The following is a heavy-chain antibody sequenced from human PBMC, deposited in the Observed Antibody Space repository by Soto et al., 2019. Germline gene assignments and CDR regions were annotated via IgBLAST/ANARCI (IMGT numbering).Heavy chain of an antibody. CDR1: GGSFSGYY. CDR2: INHSGST. J-gene: IGHJ4*02. V-gene: IGHV4-34*01. D-gene: IGHD4-17*01. Sequence: QVQLQQWGAGLLKPSETLSLTCAVYGGSFSGYYWSWIRQPPGKGLEWIGEINHSGSTNYNPSLKSRVTIAVDTSKNQFSLKLSSVTAADTAVYYCARGPTVTKPIDYWCQGTLVTVSS. CDR3: ARGPTVTKPIDY.